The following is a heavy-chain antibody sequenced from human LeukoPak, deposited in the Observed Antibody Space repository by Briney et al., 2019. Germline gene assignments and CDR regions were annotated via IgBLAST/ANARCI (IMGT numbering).Heavy chain of an antibody. J-gene: IGHJ5*02. D-gene: IGHD2-2*01. V-gene: IGHV4-38-2*01. Sequence: SETLSLTCAVSGYSISSGYYWGWIRQPPGKGLEWIGSIYHSGSIYYNPSLKSRVTISVDTSKNQFSLKLSSVTAADTAVYYCARPVVPAADGWFDPWGQGTLVTVSS. CDR1: GYSISSGYY. CDR3: ARPVVPAADGWFDP. CDR2: IYHSGSI.